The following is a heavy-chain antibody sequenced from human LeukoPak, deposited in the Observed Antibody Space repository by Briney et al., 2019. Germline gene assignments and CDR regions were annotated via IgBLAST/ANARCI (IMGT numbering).Heavy chain of an antibody. Sequence: ASVKVSCKASGYTFTSYGISWVRQAPGHGREWMGWISAYNGNTNYAQKLQGRVTMATDTSTSTAYMELRSLRSDDTAVYYCARGLDYYDSSGIDAFDIWGQGTIVTVSS. CDR3: ARGLDYYDSSGIDAFDI. CDR1: GYTFTSYG. CDR2: ISAYNGNT. J-gene: IGHJ3*02. D-gene: IGHD3-22*01. V-gene: IGHV1-18*01.